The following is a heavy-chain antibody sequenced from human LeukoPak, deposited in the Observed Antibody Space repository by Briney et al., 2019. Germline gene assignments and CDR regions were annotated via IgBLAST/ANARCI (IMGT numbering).Heavy chain of an antibody. CDR2: ISASGGST. CDR1: GFTFSSYA. CDR3: ARAPVTSCSGVLCYPFDY. J-gene: IGHJ4*02. V-gene: IGHV3-23*01. Sequence: GGSLRLSCAASGFTFSSYAMSWVRQAPGKGLEWVSAISASGGSTYYADFVRGRFSISRDNSKNTLYLQMNSLRAEDAAVYYCARAPVTSCSGVLCYPFDYWGQGTLVTVSS. D-gene: IGHD2-15*01.